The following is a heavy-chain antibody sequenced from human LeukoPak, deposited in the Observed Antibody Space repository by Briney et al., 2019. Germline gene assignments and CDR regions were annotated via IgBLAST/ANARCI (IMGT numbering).Heavy chain of an antibody. CDR1: GFTFSTYT. Sequence: GGSLRLSCVASGFTFSTYTFNWVRQAPGKGLEWLSYISSGGLTIFYADSVKGRFTISRDNTKNAIYLDMTNLRAEDTAVYYCARDFDYGDYIDFWGQGTLVTVSS. D-gene: IGHD4/OR15-4a*01. V-gene: IGHV3-48*04. J-gene: IGHJ4*02. CDR3: ARDFDYGDYIDF. CDR2: ISSGGLTI.